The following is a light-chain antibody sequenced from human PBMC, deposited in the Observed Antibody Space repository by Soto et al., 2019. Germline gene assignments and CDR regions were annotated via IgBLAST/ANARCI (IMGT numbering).Light chain of an antibody. CDR2: EVT. CDR1: SGWVGAYNY. J-gene: IGLJ1*01. CDR3: SSKRDSSTLFV. V-gene: IGLV2-14*01. Sequence: QSVLTQPAAVSGCAEQSLTICCASTSGWVGAYNYVSGYQHHPGKVPKLLIYEVTNRPSGVSDNFSGSKSGNTASLTISGLQAEDEADYYCSSKRDSSTLFVVGPGTKVTV.